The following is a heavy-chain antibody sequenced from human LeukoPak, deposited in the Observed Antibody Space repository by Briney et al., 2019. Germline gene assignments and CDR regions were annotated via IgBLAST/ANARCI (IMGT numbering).Heavy chain of an antibody. J-gene: IGHJ2*01. Sequence: GGSLRLSCAASGFTFDDYGMSWVRQAPGKGLEWVSGINWNGGSTGYRDSVKGRFIISRDNGKNSLYLQMNSLRVEDTASYYCARDLTGYSYDLYFDLWGRGTLVTVSS. CDR2: INWNGGST. CDR1: GFTFDDYG. CDR3: ARDLTGYSYDLYFDL. D-gene: IGHD5-18*01. V-gene: IGHV3-20*04.